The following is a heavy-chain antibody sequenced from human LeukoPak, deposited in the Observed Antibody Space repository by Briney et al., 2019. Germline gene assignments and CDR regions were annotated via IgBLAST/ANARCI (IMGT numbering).Heavy chain of an antibody. D-gene: IGHD3-10*01. J-gene: IGHJ5*02. V-gene: IGHV4-59*12. Sequence: SETLSLTCTVSGGSISNYYWSWIRQPPGKGLERMGYIYYSGTTNYNPSLKSRVTISVDTSKNQFSLKLSSVTAADTAVYYCAGNLLTYYYGSGGFDPWGQGTLVTVSS. CDR1: GGSISNYY. CDR3: AGNLLTYYYGSGGFDP. CDR2: IYYSGTT.